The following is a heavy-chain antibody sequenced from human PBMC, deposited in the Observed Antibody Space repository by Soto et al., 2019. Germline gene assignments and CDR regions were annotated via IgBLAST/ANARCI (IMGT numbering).Heavy chain of an antibody. J-gene: IGHJ4*02. D-gene: IGHD6-19*01. Sequence: ASVKVSCKASGYTFTSYYMHWVRQAPGQGLEWMGIINPIVSRTNYAQKFQGRVTMTRDTSTSTAYMELRSLRSDDTAVYYCARDLVAVAGTSYFDYWGQGTLVTVSS. CDR3: ARDLVAVAGTSYFDY. V-gene: IGHV1-46*01. CDR2: INPIVSRT. CDR1: GYTFTSYY.